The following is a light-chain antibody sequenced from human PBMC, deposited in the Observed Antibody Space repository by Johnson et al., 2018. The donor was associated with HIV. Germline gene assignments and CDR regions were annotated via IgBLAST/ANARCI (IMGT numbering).Light chain of an antibody. V-gene: IGLV1-51*01. J-gene: IGLJ1*01. CDR3: GTWDSSLSAYV. CDR1: SSNIGNNY. CDR2: DNN. Sequence: SVLTQPPSVSAAPGQKVTISCSGSSSNIGNNYVSWYQQLPGTAPKLLIYDNNNRPSGIPDRFSGSKYGPSATLRITGLQTGDEADYYCGTWDSSLSAYVCGTGTKVTVL.